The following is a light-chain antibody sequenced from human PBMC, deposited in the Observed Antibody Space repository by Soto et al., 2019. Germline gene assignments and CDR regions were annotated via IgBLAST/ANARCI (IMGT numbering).Light chain of an antibody. Sequence: QSALAQPASVSGSPEQSITISCTGTSSDVGTYNLVSWYQQHPGKAPKLIIYEVTERPSAVSNRFSGSKFGNTASLTISGLLPEDEADYYCCSYGGSSTFPYVFGTGTKLTVL. CDR2: EVT. CDR3: CSYGGSSTFPYV. CDR1: SSDVGTYNL. V-gene: IGLV2-23*02. J-gene: IGLJ1*01.